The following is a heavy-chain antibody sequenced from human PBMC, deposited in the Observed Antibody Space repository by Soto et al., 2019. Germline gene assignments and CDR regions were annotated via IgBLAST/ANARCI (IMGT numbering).Heavy chain of an antibody. CDR3: ARGSYYYDSSGYSHPYGMDV. Sequence: SETLSLTCAGSGGSISSGGYSWSWIRQPPGKGLEWIGYIYHSGSTYYNPSLKSRVTISVDRSKNQFSLKLSSVTAADTAVYYCARGSYYYDSSGYSHPYGMDVWGQGTTVTVSS. V-gene: IGHV4-30-2*01. CDR2: IYHSGST. D-gene: IGHD3-22*01. CDR1: GGSISSGGYS. J-gene: IGHJ6*02.